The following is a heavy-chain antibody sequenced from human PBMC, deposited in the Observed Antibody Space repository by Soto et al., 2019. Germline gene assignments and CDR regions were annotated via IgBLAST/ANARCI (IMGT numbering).Heavy chain of an antibody. CDR3: ARRTDFWSGPGYYYYGMDV. CDR1: GGTFSSYA. CDR2: IIPIFGTA. Sequence: QVQLVQSGAEVKKPGSSVKVSCKASGGTFSSYAISWVRQAPGQGLEWMGGIIPIFGTANYAQKFQGRVTITADESTSTAYMELSSLRSEDTAVYYCARRTDFWSGPGYYYYGMDVWGQGTTVTVSS. D-gene: IGHD3-3*01. V-gene: IGHV1-69*01. J-gene: IGHJ6*02.